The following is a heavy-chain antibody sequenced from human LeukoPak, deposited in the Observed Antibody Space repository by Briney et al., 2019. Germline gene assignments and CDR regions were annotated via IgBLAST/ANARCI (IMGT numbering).Heavy chain of an antibody. D-gene: IGHD4-17*01. CDR2: IIPIFGTA. CDR3: ARSTVITGYYYYYMDV. V-gene: IGHV1-69*05. CDR1: GGTFSSYA. J-gene: IGHJ6*03. Sequence: ASVKVSCKASGGTFSSYAISWVRQAPGQGVEWMGGIIPIFGTANYAQKFQGRVTITTDESTSTAYMELSSLRSEDTAVYYCARSTVITGYYYYYMDVWGKGTTVTVSS.